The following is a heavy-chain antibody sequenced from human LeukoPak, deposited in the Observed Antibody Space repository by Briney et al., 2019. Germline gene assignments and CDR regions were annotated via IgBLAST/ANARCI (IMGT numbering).Heavy chain of an antibody. D-gene: IGHD5-12*01. V-gene: IGHV4-59*12. CDR3: ARVDVVATAAFDY. Sequence: SETLSLTCTVSGGSISSYYWSWIRQPPGKGLEWVGYIYYSGSTNYNPSLKSRVTISVDRSKNQFSLKLSSVTAADTAVYYCARVDVVATAAFDYWGQGTLVTVSS. CDR2: IYYSGST. J-gene: IGHJ4*02. CDR1: GGSISSYY.